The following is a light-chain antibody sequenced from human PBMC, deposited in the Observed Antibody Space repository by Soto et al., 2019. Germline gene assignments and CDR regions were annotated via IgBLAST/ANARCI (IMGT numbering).Light chain of an antibody. J-gene: IGKJ1*01. CDR2: GAS. CDR1: QSVSSN. V-gene: IGKV3-15*01. CDR3: QQYNNWPRT. Sequence: ETVMTQSPATLSVSPGDRATLSCRASQSVSSNFAWYQQKPGQAPRLLIYGASTRATGIPARFSGSGSGTEFTLTISRLQSEDFAIYYCQQYNNWPRTFGQGTQVEIK.